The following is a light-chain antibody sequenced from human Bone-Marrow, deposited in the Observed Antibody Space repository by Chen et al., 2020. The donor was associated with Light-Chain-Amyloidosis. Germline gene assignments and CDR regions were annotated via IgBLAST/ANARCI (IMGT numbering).Light chain of an antibody. CDR3: AAWDDDLSGQ. CDR2: RNN. CDR1: RSNIESHY. Sequence: QSVLTQPPSVSGIPGQTVTISCSGSRSNIESHYVHWYQQLPGTAPRLLIYRNNQRPSGVPARFSGAKSGTSASLAITGLRSEDEADYSCAAWDDDLSGQFGGGPKLTVL. V-gene: IGLV1-47*01. J-gene: IGLJ3*02.